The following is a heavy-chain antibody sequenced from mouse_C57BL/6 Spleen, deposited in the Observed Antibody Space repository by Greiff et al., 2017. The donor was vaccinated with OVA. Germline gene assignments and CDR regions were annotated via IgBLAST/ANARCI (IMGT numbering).Heavy chain of an antibody. D-gene: IGHD2-5*01. J-gene: IGHJ3*01. CDR2: IDPSDSYT. Sequence: QVQLQQPGAELVMPGASVKLSCKASGYTFTSYWMHWVKQRPGQGLEWIGEIDPSDSYTNYNQKFKGKSTLTVDKSSSTAYMQLSSLTSEDSAVYYCARAYYSNYEGFAYWGQGTLVTVSA. CDR3: ARAYYSNYEGFAY. V-gene: IGHV1-69*01. CDR1: GYTFTSYW.